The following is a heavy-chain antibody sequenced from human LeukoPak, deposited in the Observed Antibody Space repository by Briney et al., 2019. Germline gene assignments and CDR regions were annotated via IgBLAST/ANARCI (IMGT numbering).Heavy chain of an antibody. CDR3: ATLDSYYDTSGRPLLPD. V-gene: IGHV1-24*01. CDR2: FNREDDAP. J-gene: IGHJ4*02. D-gene: IGHD3-22*01. Sequence: ASVTVSCKVSGYSFNELSMHWVRQAPGLGLEWMGGFNREDDAPVYAQQFQGRVTMTEDTSTNTAYMELSSLRSEDTALYYCATLDSYYDTSGRPLLPDWGQGTLVTVSS. CDR1: GYSFNELS.